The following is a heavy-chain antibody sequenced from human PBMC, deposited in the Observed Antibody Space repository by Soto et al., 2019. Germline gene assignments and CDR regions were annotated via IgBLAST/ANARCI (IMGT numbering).Heavy chain of an antibody. Sequence: ASVKVSCKASGGTFSRYAISWVRQAPGQGLEWMGGIIPILGIANYAQKFQGRVTITADKSTSTAYMEVSSLRSEDTAVYYGARDRSYYGSGSYYWYFDLWGRGTLVTVSS. CDR2: IIPILGIA. D-gene: IGHD3-10*01. V-gene: IGHV1-69*10. J-gene: IGHJ2*01. CDR3: ARDRSYYGSGSYYWYFDL. CDR1: GGTFSRYA.